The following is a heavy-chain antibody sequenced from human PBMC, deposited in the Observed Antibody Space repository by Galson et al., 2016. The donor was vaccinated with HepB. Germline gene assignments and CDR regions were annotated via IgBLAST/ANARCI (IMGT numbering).Heavy chain of an antibody. CDR3: ARGGGRVFGLVIIGGDYFDY. D-gene: IGHD3/OR15-3a*01. CDR1: GGSISSGGYY. V-gene: IGHV4-31*03. J-gene: IGHJ4*02. CDR2: IYYRGTT. Sequence: TLSLTCTVSGGSISSGGYYWSWIRQHPGKGLEWIGYIYYRGTTYYNPSLRSRVTISVDTSKNQFSLKLSSVTAADTAVYYCARGGGRVFGLVIIGGDYFDYWGQGTLVTVSS.